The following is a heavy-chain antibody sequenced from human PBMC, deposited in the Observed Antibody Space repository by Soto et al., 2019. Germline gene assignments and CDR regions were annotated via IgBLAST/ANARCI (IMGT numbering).Heavy chain of an antibody. J-gene: IGHJ4*02. CDR3: TAPYYYDSSGYYKIGFDY. CDR1: GFTFSGSA. CDR2: IRSKANSYAT. V-gene: IGHV3-73*01. D-gene: IGHD3-22*01. Sequence: GGSLRLSCAASGFTFSGSAMHWVRQASRKGLEWVGRIRSKANSYATAYAASVKGRFTISRDDSKNTAYLQMNSLKTEDTAVYYCTAPYYYDSSGYYKIGFDYWGQGTLVTVSS.